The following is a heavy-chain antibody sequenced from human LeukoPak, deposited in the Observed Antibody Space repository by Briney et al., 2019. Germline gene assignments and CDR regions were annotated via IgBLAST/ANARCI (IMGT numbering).Heavy chain of an antibody. D-gene: IGHD3-22*01. Sequence: GGSLRLSCAASGFTFSDYYMSWIRQAPGKGLEWVSYISSSGSTIYYADSVKGRFTISRDNAKNSLYLQMNSLRAEDTAVYYCATPLDYYDSSGYHQGGDWGQGTLVTVSS. CDR1: GFTFSDYY. CDR3: ATPLDYYDSSGYHQGGD. CDR2: ISSSGSTI. J-gene: IGHJ4*02. V-gene: IGHV3-11*01.